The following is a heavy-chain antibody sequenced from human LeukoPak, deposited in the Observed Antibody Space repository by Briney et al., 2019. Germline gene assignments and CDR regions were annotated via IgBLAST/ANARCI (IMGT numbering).Heavy chain of an antibody. CDR2: IKHDGSEKQDGSEK. D-gene: IGHD3-16*01. Sequence: GGSLRLSCAASGFTFSQYWMSWVRQAPGKGLEWVANIKHDGSEKQDGSEKNYVDSVKGRFTISRDNAKNSLYLQMNSLRAEDTAVYYCARSGLGVDSFYFYMDVWGKGTTVTVSS. J-gene: IGHJ6*03. CDR3: ARSGLGVDSFYFYMDV. CDR1: GFTFSQYW. V-gene: IGHV3-7*01.